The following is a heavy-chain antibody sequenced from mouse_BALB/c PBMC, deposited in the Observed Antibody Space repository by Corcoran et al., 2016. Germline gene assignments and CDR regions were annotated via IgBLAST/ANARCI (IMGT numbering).Heavy chain of an antibody. CDR3: ARAYMITTWYFDV. J-gene: IGHJ1*01. Sequence: QIQLVQSGPELKKPGETVRISCRASGYTFTTDGMQWVQKMPGKGLKWIGWINTHSGVPKYAEDCKGRFAFALETSASTAYLQISNLKNEDTATYFCARAYMITTWYFDVWGAGTTVTVSS. CDR2: INTHSGVP. D-gene: IGHD2-4*01. V-gene: IGHV9-4*02. CDR1: GYTFTTDG.